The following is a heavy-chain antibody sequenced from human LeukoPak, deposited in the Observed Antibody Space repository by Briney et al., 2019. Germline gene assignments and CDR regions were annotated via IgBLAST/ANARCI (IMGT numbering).Heavy chain of an antibody. D-gene: IGHD6-19*01. CDR3: ARHSGWYEIDDYYYMDV. Sequence: PSESLSLTCTVSGGSITSNYWSWIRQPAGKGLEWIGRVSTTGTSNYNPSLTSRITMSIDTSNNQFSLRLSSVTAADTAVYYWARHSGWYEIDDYYYMDVWGKGTTVTVSS. J-gene: IGHJ6*03. V-gene: IGHV4-4*07. CDR1: GGSITSNY. CDR2: VSTTGTS.